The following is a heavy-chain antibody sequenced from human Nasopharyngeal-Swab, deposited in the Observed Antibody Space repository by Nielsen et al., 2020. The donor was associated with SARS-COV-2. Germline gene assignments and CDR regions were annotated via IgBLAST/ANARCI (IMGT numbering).Heavy chain of an antibody. D-gene: IGHD2-21*02. V-gene: IGHV3-11*01. J-gene: IGHJ4*02. Sequence: GGSLRLSCAASGFSFSDYYMAWIRQAPGKGLEWVSYISTSSRSTDSADSVKGRFTISRDNANNLLYLQMNSLRAEDTAVYYCAKDAVVVVTAILSFWGPGTLVTVSS. CDR2: ISTSSRST. CDR1: GFSFSDYY. CDR3: AKDAVVVVTAILSF.